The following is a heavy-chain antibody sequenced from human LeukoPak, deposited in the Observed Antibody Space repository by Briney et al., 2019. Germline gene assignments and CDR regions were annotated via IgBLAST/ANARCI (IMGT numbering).Heavy chain of an antibody. CDR3: AKGAYSGTPQTDFDY. D-gene: IGHD1-26*01. CDR2: ISWNSGSI. V-gene: IGHV3-9*01. CDR1: GFTFDDYA. Sequence: GGSLRLSCAASGFTFDDYAMDWVRHAPGKGLEWVSGISWNSGSIGYADSVKGRFTISRDNAKNSLYLQMNSLRAEDTALYYCAKGAYSGTPQTDFDYWGQGTLVTVSS. J-gene: IGHJ4*02.